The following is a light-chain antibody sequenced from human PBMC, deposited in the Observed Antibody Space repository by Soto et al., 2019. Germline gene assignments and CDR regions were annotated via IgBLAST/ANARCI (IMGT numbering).Light chain of an antibody. CDR2: SND. V-gene: IGLV1-44*01. J-gene: IGLJ2*01. CDR1: SSNIGSNS. CDR3: CSYAGSSTLVV. Sequence: LTQPPSASGTPGQRVTISCSGSSSNIGSNSVNWYQQLPGTAPKLLIYSNDRRPSGVSNRFSGSKSGNTASLTISGLQAEDEADYYCCSYAGSSTLVVFGGGTKVTVL.